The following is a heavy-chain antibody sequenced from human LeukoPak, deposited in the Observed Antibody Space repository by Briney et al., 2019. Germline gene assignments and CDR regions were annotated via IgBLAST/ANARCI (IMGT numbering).Heavy chain of an antibody. Sequence: GGSLRLSCAASGFTFSSYSMNWVRQAPGKGLEWVSSISSSSSYIYYADSVKGRLTISRDNAKNSLYLQMNSLRAEDTAVYYCARDGDSSGYYYYYYMDVWGKGTTVTVSS. CDR3: ARDGDSSGYYYYYYMDV. CDR2: ISSSSSYI. J-gene: IGHJ6*03. CDR1: GFTFSSYS. D-gene: IGHD3-22*01. V-gene: IGHV3-21*01.